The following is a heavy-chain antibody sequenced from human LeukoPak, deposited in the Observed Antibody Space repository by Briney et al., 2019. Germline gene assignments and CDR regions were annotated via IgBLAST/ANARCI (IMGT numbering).Heavy chain of an antibody. V-gene: IGHV1-18*04. CDR2: ISAYNGNT. Sequence: RRASVKVSCKASGYTFTGYYMHWVRQAPGQGLEWMGWISAYNGNTNYAQKLQGRVTMTTDTSTSTAYMELRSLRSDDTAVYYCARGEYCGGDCYPVDYWGQGTLVTVSS. CDR1: GYTFTGYY. J-gene: IGHJ4*02. CDR3: ARGEYCGGDCYPVDY. D-gene: IGHD2-21*02.